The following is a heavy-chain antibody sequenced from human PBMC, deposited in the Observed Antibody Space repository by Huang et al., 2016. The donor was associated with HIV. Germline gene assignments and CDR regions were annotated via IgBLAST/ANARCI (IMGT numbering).Heavy chain of an antibody. V-gene: IGHV3-30*18. D-gene: IGHD3-10*01. J-gene: IGHJ5*02. CDR2: ISYDGSNR. Sequence: LTESGGGEVQPGASLRLSCKGSAFIFSDYALTWVRQAPGMGLECVAAISYDGSNRNYVDSVKGRFKISRDKCKNILYLQMNDLRSEDTAVYDCAKDSWGFCRGGSCSFILDAWGRGTQVTVSS. CDR3: AKDSWGFCRGGSCSFILDA. CDR1: AFIFSDYA.